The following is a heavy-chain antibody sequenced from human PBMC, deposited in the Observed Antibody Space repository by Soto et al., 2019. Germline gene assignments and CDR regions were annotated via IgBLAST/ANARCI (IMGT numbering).Heavy chain of an antibody. CDR1: GGSISFYY. CDR2: MYYSGTT. V-gene: IGHV4-59*08. J-gene: IGHJ5*02. D-gene: IGHD4-17*01. Sequence: QVQLQESGPGLVKPSETLSLTCTVSGGSISFYYWSWIRQSPGKGLEWIGYMYYSGTTNYNPSLKRRVTTSVDTSKNQFSLKLKSVTAADTAVYYCSRHTTVTSTFAPWGQGPQVTVSS. CDR3: SRHTTVTSTFAP.